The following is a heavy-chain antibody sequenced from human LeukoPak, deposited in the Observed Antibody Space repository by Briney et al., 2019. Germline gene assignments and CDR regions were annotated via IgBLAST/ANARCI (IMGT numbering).Heavy chain of an antibody. CDR1: GDSISSYY. D-gene: IGHD3-10*01. CDR3: ARVQQITMVREVIIRGWLDP. V-gene: IGHV4-59*01. Sequence: SETLSLTCTVSGDSISSYYWSWIRQPPGKGLERIGYIYYSGSTNYNPSLKSRVTISVDTAKNQFSLKLSSVTAADTAVYYCARVQQITMVREVIIRGWLDPWGQGTLVTVSS. J-gene: IGHJ5*02. CDR2: IYYSGST.